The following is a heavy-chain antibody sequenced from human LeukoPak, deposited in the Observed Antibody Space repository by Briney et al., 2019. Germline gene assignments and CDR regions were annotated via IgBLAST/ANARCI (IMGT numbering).Heavy chain of an antibody. CDR1: GFIFSTYP. V-gene: IGHV3-23*01. J-gene: IGHJ4*02. D-gene: IGHD1-26*01. Sequence: GGSLRLSCAASGFIFSTYPMSWVRLAPGKGLEWVSAITGSGDSTYYADFVKGRCTISRDNSKNTLFLQLNTLRAEDTAIYYCAKENPVGGTNYFDYWGQGTLVTVSS. CDR3: AKENPVGGTNYFDY. CDR2: ITGSGDST.